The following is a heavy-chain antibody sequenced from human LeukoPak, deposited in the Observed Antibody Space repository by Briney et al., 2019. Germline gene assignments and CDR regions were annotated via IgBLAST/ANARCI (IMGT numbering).Heavy chain of an antibody. CDR1: GGSISSYY. V-gene: IGHV4-59*08. J-gene: IGHJ4*02. CDR2: IYYSGST. Sequence: SETLSLTCTVSGGSISSYYWSWIRQPPGKGLEWIWYIYYSGSTNYNPSLKSRVTISVDTSKNQFSLKLSSVTAADTAVYYCARQGYSGYDYSDYWGQGTLVTVSS. D-gene: IGHD5-12*01. CDR3: ARQGYSGYDYSDY.